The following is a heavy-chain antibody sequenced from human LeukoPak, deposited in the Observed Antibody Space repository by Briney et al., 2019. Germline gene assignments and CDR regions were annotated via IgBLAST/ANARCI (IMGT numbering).Heavy chain of an antibody. CDR3: AKAELGVDTFFDY. CDR1: GFTFSDYA. V-gene: IGHV3-23*01. CDR2: LSGSGAGT. J-gene: IGHJ4*02. Sequence: GGSLRLSCAASGFTFSDYALGWVRQAPGRGLEWVATLSGSGAGTYYSDSVQGRFTISRDNSKRTLFLQMDSLRAEDTAFYYCAKAELGVDTFFDYWGQGTLVTVSS. D-gene: IGHD3-3*01.